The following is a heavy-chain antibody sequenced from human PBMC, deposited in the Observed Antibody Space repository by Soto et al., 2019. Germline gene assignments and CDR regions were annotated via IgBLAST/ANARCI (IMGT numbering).Heavy chain of an antibody. Sequence: GESLKISCKGSGYSFTSYWIGWVRQMPGKGLEWMGIIYPGDSDARYSPSFQGQVTISADKSISTAYLQWSSLKASDTAMYYCARQAAVVAATGAFDIWGQGTMVTVSS. V-gene: IGHV5-51*01. D-gene: IGHD2-15*01. CDR3: ARQAAVVAATGAFDI. J-gene: IGHJ3*02. CDR2: IYPGDSDA. CDR1: GYSFTSYW.